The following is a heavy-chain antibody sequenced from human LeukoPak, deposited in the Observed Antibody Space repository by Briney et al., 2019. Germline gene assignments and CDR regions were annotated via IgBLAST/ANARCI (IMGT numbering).Heavy chain of an antibody. J-gene: IGHJ4*02. CDR3: AREGRGYSYAFEY. V-gene: IGHV3-74*01. CDR1: GFTFSNYW. Sequence: PGGSLRLSCAASGFTFSNYWMHWVRQAPGKGLVWVSRINSDGSSTTCADSVKGRFTISRDNGQNTLYLQMNSLRAEDTAVYYCAREGRGYSYAFEYWGQGTLVTVSS. CDR2: INSDGSST. D-gene: IGHD5-18*01.